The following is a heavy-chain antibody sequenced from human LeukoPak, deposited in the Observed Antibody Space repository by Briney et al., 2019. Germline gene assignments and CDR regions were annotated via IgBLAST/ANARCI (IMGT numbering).Heavy chain of an antibody. CDR3: ARHVVAVGFDY. J-gene: IGHJ4*02. Sequence: GGSLRLSCAVSGFTFSSYWMTWVRQAPGKGLEWVANIKEDGSEKNYMDSVKGRFTISRDNAKNSLYLQMNSLRAEDTAVYYCARHVVAVGFDYWGQGTLVTVSS. V-gene: IGHV3-7*01. CDR2: IKEDGSEK. CDR1: GFTFSSYW. D-gene: IGHD3-22*01.